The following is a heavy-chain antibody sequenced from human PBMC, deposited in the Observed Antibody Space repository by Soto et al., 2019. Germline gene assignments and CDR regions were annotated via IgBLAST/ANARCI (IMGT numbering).Heavy chain of an antibody. CDR2: IYHSGST. V-gene: IGHV4-4*02. CDR1: GGSISSSNW. CDR3: ASDYRIAAAGTYYYYYGMDV. Sequence: QVQLQESGPGLVKPSGTLSLTCAVSGGSISSSNWWSWVRQPPGKGLEWIGEIYHSGSTNYNPSLKSRVTISVDKSKNQFSLKLSSVTAADTAVYYCASDYRIAAAGTYYYYYGMDVWGQGTTVTVSS. J-gene: IGHJ6*02. D-gene: IGHD6-13*01.